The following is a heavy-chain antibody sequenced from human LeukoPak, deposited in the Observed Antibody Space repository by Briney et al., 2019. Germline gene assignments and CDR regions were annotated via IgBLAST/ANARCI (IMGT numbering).Heavy chain of an antibody. J-gene: IGHJ4*02. D-gene: IGHD5-12*01. Sequence: ASVKVSCKVSGYTLTELSMHWVRQAPGKGLEWMGGFDPEDGETIYAQKFQGRVTMTEDTSTDTAYMELSSLRSEDTALYFCARDRGTSGYDTTRLYDFESWGQGTLVTVSS. CDR3: ARDRGTSGYDTTRLYDFES. V-gene: IGHV1-24*01. CDR2: FDPEDGET. CDR1: GYTLTELS.